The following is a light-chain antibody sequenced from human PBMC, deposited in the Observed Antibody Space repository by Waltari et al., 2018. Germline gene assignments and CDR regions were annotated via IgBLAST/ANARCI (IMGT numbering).Light chain of an antibody. CDR2: VNSDGSH. Sequence: QLVLTQSPSASASLGASVRLTCTLDSGHTSNIIAWHQQQPEKGPRYLMKVNSDGSHSKGDEIPARVSGSGSGAERYLTISNVQSEDEADYYCQTGGHGTWVFGGGTKLTVL. V-gene: IGLV4-69*01. CDR1: SGHTSNI. CDR3: QTGGHGTWV. J-gene: IGLJ3*02.